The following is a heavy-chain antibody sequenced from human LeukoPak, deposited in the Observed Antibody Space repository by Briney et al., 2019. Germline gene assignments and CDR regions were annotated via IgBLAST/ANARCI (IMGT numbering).Heavy chain of an antibody. CDR1: GFTFSSYS. D-gene: IGHD1-26*01. V-gene: IGHV3-48*01. Sequence: GGSLRLSCAASGFTFSSYSMNWVRQAPGKGLEWVSYISSSSSTIYYADSVKGRFTISRDNAKNSLYLQMNSLRAEDTAVYYCAKEELYFDYWGQGTLVTVSS. J-gene: IGHJ4*02. CDR3: AKEELYFDY. CDR2: ISSSSSTI.